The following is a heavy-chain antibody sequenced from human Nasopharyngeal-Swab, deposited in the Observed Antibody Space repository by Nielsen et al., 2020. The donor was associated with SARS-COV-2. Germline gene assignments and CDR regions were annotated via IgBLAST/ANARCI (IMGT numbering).Heavy chain of an antibody. D-gene: IGHD1-26*01. CDR1: GFSLSTSGMC. J-gene: IGHJ4*02. V-gene: IGHV2-70*11. CDR3: ARTTGVVGGIAEFDN. CDR2: VDWDDDT. Sequence: SGPTLVKPTQTLTLTCTFSGFSLSTSGMCVSWIRQAPGKALEWLARVDWDDDTYYRASLRTRLTISKDTFTNQVVLTMSNMDPVDTATYYCARTTGVVGGIAEFDNWGQGTLVTVSS.